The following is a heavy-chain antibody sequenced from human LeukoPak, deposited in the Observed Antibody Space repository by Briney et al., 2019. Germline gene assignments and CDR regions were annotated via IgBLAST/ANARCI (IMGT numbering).Heavy chain of an antibody. J-gene: IGHJ4*02. CDR1: SYSISSGYY. CDR3: ARQGYLNYFDS. D-gene: IGHD1-26*01. Sequence: PSETLSLTCAVSSYSISSGYYWGWIRQPPGKGLEWIGSIYHSGSTYCNPSLKSRLTISVDTSRNQFSLKLTSVTAADTAVYYCARQGYLNYFDSWGQGTLVTVSS. V-gene: IGHV4-38-2*01. CDR2: IYHSGST.